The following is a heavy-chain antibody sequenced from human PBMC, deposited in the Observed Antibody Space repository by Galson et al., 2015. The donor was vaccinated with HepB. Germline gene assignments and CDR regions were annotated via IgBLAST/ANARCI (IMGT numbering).Heavy chain of an antibody. CDR1: GFSLSTTGVG. J-gene: IGHJ3*01. CDR2: IYWDDDK. V-gene: IGHV2-5*02. CDR3: AHLVSLDAFDV. Sequence: PALVKPTQTLTLTCTFSGFSLSTTGVGVGWIRQPPGKALEWLALIYWDDDKRYSPSLKRRLTITKDTSKNQVVLTMTNMDPVDTATYYCAHLVSLDAFDVWGQGTMVTVSS. D-gene: IGHD5/OR15-5a*01.